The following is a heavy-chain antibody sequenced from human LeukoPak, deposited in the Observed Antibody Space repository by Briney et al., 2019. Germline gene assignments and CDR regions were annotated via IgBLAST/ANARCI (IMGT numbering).Heavy chain of an antibody. V-gene: IGHV3-43*01. D-gene: IGHD3-10*01. CDR2: ISWDGGST. CDR3: ARVSSKATVRGLITKKNYYYYYMGV. Sequence: GGSLRLSCAASGFTFDDYTMHWVRQAPGKGLEWVSLISWDGGSTYYADSVKGRFTISRDNAKNSLYLQMNSLRAEDTAVYYCARVSSKATVRGLITKKNYYYYYMGVWGKGTTVTISS. CDR1: GFTFDDYT. J-gene: IGHJ6*03.